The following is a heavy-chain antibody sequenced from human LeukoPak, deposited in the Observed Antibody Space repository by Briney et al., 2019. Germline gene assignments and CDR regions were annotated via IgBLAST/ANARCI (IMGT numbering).Heavy chain of an antibody. CDR3: ARDGGSFSYNMDV. D-gene: IGHD1-26*01. CDR1: GGTFSSYA. CDR2: IIPIFGTA. J-gene: IGHJ6*02. V-gene: IGHV1-69*13. Sequence: GASVKVSCTASGGTFSSYAISWVRQAPGQGLEWMGGIIPIFGTANYAQKFQGRVTITADESTSTAYMELSSLRSEDTAVYFCARDGGSFSYNMDVWGQGTTVTVSS.